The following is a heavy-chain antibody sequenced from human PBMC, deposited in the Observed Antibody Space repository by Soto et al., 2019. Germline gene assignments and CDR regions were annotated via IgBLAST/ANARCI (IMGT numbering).Heavy chain of an antibody. D-gene: IGHD3-10*02. CDR1: GDTFSSYA. CDR2: IIPTFGRT. V-gene: IGHV1-69*13. J-gene: IGHJ6*02. CDR3: ARDQLSSFAMDV. Sequence: SVKVSCKASGDTFSSYAISWVRQAPGKGLEWMGKIIPTFGRTNYAQKFQGRLTISADDSTSTAYMELTSLESDDTAVYYCARDQLSSFAMDVWGQGTTVTVSS.